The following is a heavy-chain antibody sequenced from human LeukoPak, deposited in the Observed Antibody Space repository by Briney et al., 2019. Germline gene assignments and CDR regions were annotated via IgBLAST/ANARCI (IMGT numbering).Heavy chain of an antibody. CDR3: ARMHLFRVVNYYYYSMDV. CDR2: IGSSGYI. CDR1: GFSFSSYS. Sequence: GGSLRLSCVASGFSFSSYSMNWVRQAPGKGLEWVSSIGSSGYIHYADSMKGRVTISRDNAKSSLYLQMSSLRPEDTGVYYCARMHLFRVVNYYYYSMDVWAKGTTVTVSS. J-gene: IGHJ6*04. D-gene: IGHD3-3*01. V-gene: IGHV3-21*01.